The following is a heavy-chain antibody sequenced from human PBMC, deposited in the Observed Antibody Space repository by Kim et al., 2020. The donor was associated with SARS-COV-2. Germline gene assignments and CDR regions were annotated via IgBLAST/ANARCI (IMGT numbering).Heavy chain of an antibody. CDR2: VTGSGAIT. CDR1: GFTFSSYA. Sequence: GGSLRLSCEGSGFTFSSYAMTWVRQAPGKGLEWVSAVTGSGAITYIADSVKGRFTISRDNSKNTLDLQMSSLTVEDTAIYYCAKARYSGSLVDQWGQGTL. J-gene: IGHJ4*02. CDR3: AKARYSGSLVDQ. D-gene: IGHD1-26*01. V-gene: IGHV3-23*01.